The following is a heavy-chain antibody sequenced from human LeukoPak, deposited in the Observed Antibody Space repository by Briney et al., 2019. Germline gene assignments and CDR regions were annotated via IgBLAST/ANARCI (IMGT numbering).Heavy chain of an antibody. D-gene: IGHD3-22*01. Sequence: ASVKVSCKASGYTFSSYGISWVRQAPGQGLEWMGWISTYNTNTHYARKFQGRVIMTTDTAASTAYMELRSLRSDDTAVYYCARGSYYYDSSGYDYWGQGTLVTVSS. V-gene: IGHV1-18*04. J-gene: IGHJ4*02. CDR3: ARGSYYYDSSGYDY. CDR2: ISTYNTNT. CDR1: GYTFSSYG.